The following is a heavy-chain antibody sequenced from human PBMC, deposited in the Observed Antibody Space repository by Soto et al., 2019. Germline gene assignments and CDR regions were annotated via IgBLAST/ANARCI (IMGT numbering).Heavy chain of an antibody. D-gene: IGHD2-21*01. V-gene: IGHV3-74*03. CDR3: ARDGEGY. Sequence: EVQLVESGGGLVQPGGSLRLSCAASGFTFSSNWMHWVRQIPGKGLVWVSRINTDGSATKYADSVKGRFTTYRDNAKNMLYLQMNSLRLEDTAIYYCARDGEGYWGQGALVTVSS. J-gene: IGHJ4*02. CDR2: INTDGSAT. CDR1: GFTFSSNW.